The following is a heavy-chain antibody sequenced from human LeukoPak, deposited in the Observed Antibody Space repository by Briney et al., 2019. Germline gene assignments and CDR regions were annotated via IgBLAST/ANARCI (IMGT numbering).Heavy chain of an antibody. CDR3: AREVRSAWASFDP. V-gene: IGHV4-38-2*02. Sequence: SETLSLTCSVSGYSISSGYYWGWIRQPPGKGLEWIGTIYHSGTTFYNPSLQSRATVSLDTSKNQFSLKLSSVTAADTAVYYCAREVRSAWASFDPWGQGTLVTVSS. CDR1: GYSISSGYY. D-gene: IGHD1-26*01. CDR2: IYHSGTT. J-gene: IGHJ5*02.